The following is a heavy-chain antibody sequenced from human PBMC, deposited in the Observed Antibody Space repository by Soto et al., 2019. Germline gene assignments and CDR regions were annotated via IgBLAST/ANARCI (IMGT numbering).Heavy chain of an antibody. V-gene: IGHV3-20*04. CDR1: GFTFDDYG. CDR2: INWNGGST. J-gene: IGHJ4*02. CDR3: ARVPSHYYDSSGYYN. D-gene: IGHD3-22*01. Sequence: GGSLRLSCAASGFTFDDYGMSWVRQAPGKGLEWVSGINWNGGSTGYADSVKGRFTISRDNAKNSLYLQMNSLRAEDTALYYCARVPSHYYDSSGYYNWGQGTLVTVSS.